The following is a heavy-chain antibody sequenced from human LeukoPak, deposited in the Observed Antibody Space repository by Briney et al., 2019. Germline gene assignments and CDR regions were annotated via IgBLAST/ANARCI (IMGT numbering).Heavy chain of an antibody. J-gene: IGHJ4*02. CDR3: ARESYSSGWHKDY. D-gene: IGHD6-19*01. CDR2: IYSSGST. Sequence: PSETLSLTCTVSGGSLSSYYWSWIRQPAGKGLEWIGRIYSSGSTNYNPSLKSRVTMSVDTSKTQFSLNLSSLTAADTAFYYCARESYSSGWHKDYWGQGILVTVSS. CDR1: GGSLSSYY. V-gene: IGHV4-4*07.